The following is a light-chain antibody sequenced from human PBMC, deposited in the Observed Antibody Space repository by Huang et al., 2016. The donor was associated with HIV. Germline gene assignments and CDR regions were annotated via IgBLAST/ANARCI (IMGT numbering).Light chain of an antibody. CDR3: QQSQNTPWT. V-gene: IGKV1-39*01. CDR1: HNINSN. Sequence: SSLSASKGDRVTMTCRASHNINSNLNWYQQKPGKAPKLLIFIATYLASGVPSRFSGSGSGTHFTLTINGLQPEDLATYFCQQSQNTPWTFGQGSRLEIK. J-gene: IGKJ1*01. CDR2: IAT.